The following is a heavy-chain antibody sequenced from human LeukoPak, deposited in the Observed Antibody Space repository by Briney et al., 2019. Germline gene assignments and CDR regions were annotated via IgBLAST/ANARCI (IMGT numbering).Heavy chain of an antibody. Sequence: GGSLRLSCAASGFTFSSYWMHWVRQAPGKGLVWVSRINSDGSSTSYADSVKGRFTISRDNAKNTLYLQMNSLRAEDTAVYYCARDQPYDFWSGYWFGPDYYYHMDVWGKGTTVTVSS. CDR1: GFTFSSYW. D-gene: IGHD3-3*01. CDR3: ARDQPYDFWSGYWFGPDYYYHMDV. CDR2: INSDGSST. V-gene: IGHV3-74*01. J-gene: IGHJ6*03.